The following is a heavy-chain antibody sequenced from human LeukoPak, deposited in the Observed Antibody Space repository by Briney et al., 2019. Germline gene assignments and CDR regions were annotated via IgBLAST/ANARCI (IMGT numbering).Heavy chain of an antibody. V-gene: IGHV3-23*01. CDR2: ISGSGGST. D-gene: IGHD3-22*01. J-gene: IGHJ3*02. Sequence: GGSLRLSCAASGFTFSSYAMSWVRQAPGKGLEWVSAISGSGGSTYYADSVKGRFTISRDNSKNTLYLQMNGLRAEDTAVYYCAKGLGSSGYKQIDAFDIWGQGTMVTVSS. CDR3: AKGLGSSGYKQIDAFDI. CDR1: GFTFSSYA.